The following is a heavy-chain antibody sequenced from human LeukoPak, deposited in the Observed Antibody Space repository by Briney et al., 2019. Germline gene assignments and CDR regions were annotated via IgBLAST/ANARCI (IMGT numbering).Heavy chain of an antibody. CDR1: GFTFSSYA. CDR2: ISGSVGST. J-gene: IGHJ4*02. V-gene: IGHV3-23*01. Sequence: PGGSLRLSCAASGFTFSSYAMSWVRQAPGKGLELVSAISGSVGSTYYADSVKGRFTISRDNSKNTLYLQMNSLRAEDTAVYYCAKGGSGGSGSPRLFLYFDYWGQGTLVTVSS. CDR3: AKGGSGGSGSPRLFLYFDY. D-gene: IGHD3-10*01.